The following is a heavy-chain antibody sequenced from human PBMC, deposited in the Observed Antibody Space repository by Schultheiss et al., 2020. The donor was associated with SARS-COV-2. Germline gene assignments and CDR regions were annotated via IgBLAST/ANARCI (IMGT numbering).Heavy chain of an antibody. V-gene: IGHV4-30-4*01. J-gene: IGHJ4*02. CDR1: GGSISSGDYY. CDR3: AREYRGGYVFDY. CDR2: IYYSGST. Sequence: SETLSLTCTVSGGSISSGDYYWSWIRQPPGKGLEWIGYIYYSGSTYYNPALKSRVTISLDTSKNQFSLKLSSVTAADTAVYYCAREYRGGYVFDYWGQGTLVTVSS. D-gene: IGHD5-12*01.